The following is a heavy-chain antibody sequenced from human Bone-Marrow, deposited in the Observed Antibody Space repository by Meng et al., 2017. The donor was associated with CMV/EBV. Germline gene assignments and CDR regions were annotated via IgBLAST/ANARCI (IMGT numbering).Heavy chain of an antibody. Sequence: GGSLRLSCAASGFTFSSYGMHWVRQAPGKGLEWVAVIWYDGSNKYYADSVKGRFTISRDNSKNTLYLQMNSLRAEDTAVYHCAKDLAPTDYYYYYGMDVWGQGTTVTVSS. CDR2: IWYDGSNK. CDR3: AKDLAPTDYYYYYGMDV. D-gene: IGHD4-11*01. J-gene: IGHJ6*02. V-gene: IGHV3-33*06. CDR1: GFTFSSYG.